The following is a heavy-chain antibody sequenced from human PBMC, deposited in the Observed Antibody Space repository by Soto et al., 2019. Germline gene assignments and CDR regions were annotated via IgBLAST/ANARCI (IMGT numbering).Heavy chain of an antibody. J-gene: IGHJ4*02. CDR3: ASAEVKRGRPYCCSTSCVYYFDS. D-gene: IGHD2-2*01. CDR2: VYYSGST. V-gene: IGHV4-31*03. CDR1: GGSISSDRFY. Sequence: QVQLQESGPGLVKPSQTLSLTCTVSGGSISSDRFYWNWIRQHPGKGLEWIGYVYYSGSTYYNPSPKSRVTMSVDTSTNQFSLNLKSVTAADTAVYSCASAEVKRGRPYCCSTSCVYYFDSWGQGTLVSVSS.